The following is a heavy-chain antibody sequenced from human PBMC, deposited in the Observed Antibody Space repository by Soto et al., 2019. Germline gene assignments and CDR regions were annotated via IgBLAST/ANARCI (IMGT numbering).Heavy chain of an antibody. D-gene: IGHD2-2*01. CDR1: GFSFNSYA. Sequence: PGGSLRLSCAASGFSFNSYAMSWARQAPGKGLEWVSAISGGGGSTYYSDSVRGRFAISRDNSKNTLYLRMNSLRVEDTALYFCAKGSPGIEVLPAATLDYWGQGTLVTVSS. V-gene: IGHV3-23*01. CDR2: ISGGGGST. CDR3: AKGSPGIEVLPAATLDY. J-gene: IGHJ4*02.